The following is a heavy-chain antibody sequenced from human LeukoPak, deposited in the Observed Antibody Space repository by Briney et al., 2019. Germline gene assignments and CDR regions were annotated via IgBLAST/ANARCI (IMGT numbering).Heavy chain of an antibody. CDR3: ARDMDYYDSGGFLDY. V-gene: IGHV3-30-3*01. Sequence: PGGSLRLSCAASGFTFSSYAMHWVRQAPGKGLEWVAVISYDGSNKYYADSVKGRFTISRDNSKNTLYLQMNSLRAEDTAVYYCARDMDYYDSGGFLDYWGQGTLVTVSS. CDR2: ISYDGSNK. CDR1: GFTFSSYA. J-gene: IGHJ4*02. D-gene: IGHD3-22*01.